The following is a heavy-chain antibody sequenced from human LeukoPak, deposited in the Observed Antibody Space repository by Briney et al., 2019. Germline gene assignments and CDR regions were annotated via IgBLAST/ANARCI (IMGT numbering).Heavy chain of an antibody. V-gene: IGHV4-59*01. Sequence: SETLSLTCTVSGGSISSYYWSWIRQPPGKGLEWIGYIYYSGTTNYNPSLKSRVTISVDTSKNQFSLKLSSVTAADTAVYYCARGVYIAAAQYAYRGQGTLVTVSS. J-gene: IGHJ4*02. CDR3: ARGVYIAAAQYAY. CDR1: GGSISSYY. CDR2: IYYSGTT. D-gene: IGHD6-13*01.